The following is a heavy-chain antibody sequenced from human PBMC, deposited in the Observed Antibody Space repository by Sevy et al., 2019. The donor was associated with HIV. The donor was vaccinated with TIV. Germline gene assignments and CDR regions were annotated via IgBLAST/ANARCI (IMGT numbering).Heavy chain of an antibody. CDR2: IGTAGNT. CDR1: GFTLSNYD. J-gene: IGHJ4*02. CDR3: ARVPWNDSTFDL. Sequence: GGSLRLSCATSGFTLSNYDMHWVRQSTGKSLEWVSAIGTAGNTFYADSVRGRFTISRDDAKRSLYLQMNSLSAGDTAVYFCARVPWNDSTFDLWGQGTLVTVSS. D-gene: IGHD1-1*01. V-gene: IGHV3-13*01.